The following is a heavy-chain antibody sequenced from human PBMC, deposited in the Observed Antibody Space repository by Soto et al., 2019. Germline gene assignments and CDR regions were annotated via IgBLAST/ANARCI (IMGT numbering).Heavy chain of an antibody. D-gene: IGHD6-13*01. CDR2: ISGSGGST. V-gene: IGHV3-23*01. CDR3: AKDLGIAAAGVPTTYNWFDP. CDR1: GFTFSSYA. J-gene: IGHJ5*02. Sequence: PGGSLRLSCAASGFTFSSYAMSWVRQAPGKGLEWVSAISGSGGSTYYADSVKGRFTISRDNSKNTLYLQMNSLRAEDTAVYYCAKDLGIAAAGVPTTYNWFDPWGQGTLVTVSS.